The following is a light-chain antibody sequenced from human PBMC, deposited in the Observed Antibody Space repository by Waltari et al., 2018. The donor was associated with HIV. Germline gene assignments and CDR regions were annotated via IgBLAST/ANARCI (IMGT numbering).Light chain of an antibody. CDR3: ATWDDSLNGV. CDR1: TSNIANND. J-gene: IGLJ3*02. Sequence: HSVLTQPPSASGTPGQTVIISCSGHTSNIANNDVTWYQHFPGSAPKLLIYMNNYRPSGVPDRFAGSRSGTSASLTISGLQIEDEAQYYCATWDDSLNGVFGAGTRLTVL. CDR2: MNN. V-gene: IGLV1-44*01.